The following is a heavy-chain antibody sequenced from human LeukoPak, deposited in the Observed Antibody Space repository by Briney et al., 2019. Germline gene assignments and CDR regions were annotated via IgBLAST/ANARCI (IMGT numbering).Heavy chain of an antibody. J-gene: IGHJ6*02. V-gene: IGHV3-30*18. CDR1: GFTFSSYG. CDR3: AKDRYASSGWYGGYYYGMDV. D-gene: IGHD6-19*01. CDR2: ISYDRSNK. Sequence: GRSLTPSCAASGFTFSSYGMHWFRQAPGKGLKRVAVISYDRSNKYYADSVKGRFTISRDNSKNTLYLQMNGLRAEDTAVYYCAKDRYASSGWYGGYYYGMDVWGQGTTVTVSS.